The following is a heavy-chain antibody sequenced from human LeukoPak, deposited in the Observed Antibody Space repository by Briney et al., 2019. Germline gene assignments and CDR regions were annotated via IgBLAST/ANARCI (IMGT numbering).Heavy chain of an antibody. V-gene: IGHV4-39*01. D-gene: IGHD6-19*01. CDR1: GGSISSSSYY. Sequence: SETLSLTCTVSGGSISSSSYYWGWIRQPPGEGLEWIGSIYYSGSTYYNPSLKSRVTISVDTSKNQFSLKLSSVTAADTAVYYCVRSPRAVAGTKWFDPWGQGTLVTVSS. J-gene: IGHJ5*02. CDR3: VRSPRAVAGTKWFDP. CDR2: IYYSGST.